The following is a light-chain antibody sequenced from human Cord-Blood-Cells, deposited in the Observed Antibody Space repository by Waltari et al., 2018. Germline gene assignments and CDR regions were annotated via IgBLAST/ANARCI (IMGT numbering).Light chain of an antibody. CDR2: DVI. Sequence: QSALTQPASVSGSPGQSITISCTGTSSAVGGYNYVSWYQQHPGKAPKLMIYDVINRPSGVSNRFSGSKSGNTASLTISGLQAEDEADYYCSSYTSSSNWVFGGGTKLTVL. CDR3: SSYTSSSNWV. CDR1: SSAVGGYNY. V-gene: IGLV2-14*01. J-gene: IGLJ3*02.